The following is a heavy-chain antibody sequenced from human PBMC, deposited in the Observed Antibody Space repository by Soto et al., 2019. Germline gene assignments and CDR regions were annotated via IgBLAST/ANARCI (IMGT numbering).Heavy chain of an antibody. D-gene: IGHD2-2*01. Sequence: EVQLLDSGGGLVQPGGSLSLSCAASGFTFSNYALSWVRQAPGRGLEWVSTISSNGGSTYDADSVKGPFTISRDNSKNMLFLQINSLRDDDSSVYYCAKRPASIITFDDWGQGTPVTVSS. CDR2: ISSNGGST. V-gene: IGHV3-23*01. CDR1: GFTFSNYA. CDR3: AKRPASIITFDD. J-gene: IGHJ4*02.